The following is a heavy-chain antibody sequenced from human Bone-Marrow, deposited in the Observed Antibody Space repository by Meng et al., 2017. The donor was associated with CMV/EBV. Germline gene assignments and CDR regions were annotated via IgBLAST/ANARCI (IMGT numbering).Heavy chain of an antibody. Sequence: AASGFSFSTYWMHWVRQAPGKGLVWVSRIKSDGSATSYADAVQGRFTISRDNAKNTLSLQMNGLRAEDAAVYYCARGPLNGLYLFDSWGQGTLVTVSS. CDR1: GFSFSTYW. J-gene: IGHJ4*02. CDR2: IKSDGSAT. CDR3: ARGPLNGLYLFDS. V-gene: IGHV3-74*01. D-gene: IGHD2-8*01.